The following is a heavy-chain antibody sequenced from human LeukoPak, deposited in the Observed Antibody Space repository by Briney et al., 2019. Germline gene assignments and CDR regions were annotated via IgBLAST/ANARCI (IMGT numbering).Heavy chain of an antibody. CDR3: ARDDMTGSQD. Sequence: RGSLRPSCAGSGFTFSDFWMSWVRQAPGKGLEWVANIKHVGSDKYYIDSVKGRFTISRDNAKKSVFLQMGSLRAEDMGVYYRARDDMTGSQDWGQGSLATVSS. D-gene: IGHD1-14*01. V-gene: IGHV3-7*01. CDR2: IKHVGSDK. CDR1: GFTFSDFW. J-gene: IGHJ1*01.